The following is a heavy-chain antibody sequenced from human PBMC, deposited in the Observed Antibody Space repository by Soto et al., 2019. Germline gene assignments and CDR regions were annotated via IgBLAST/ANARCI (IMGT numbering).Heavy chain of an antibody. V-gene: IGHV4-39*02. D-gene: IGHD5-12*01. CDR3: ARDQTKWLTDAFDI. CDR2: IYYNGFT. CDR1: GGSISSRNYY. Sequence: QLQLQESGPGLVKPSETLSLTCTVSGGSISSRNYYWGWVRQPPGKGLEWIGSIYYNGFTYYNPSLKIRVTISVDTSKNHFSLKVRSVTATDTAVYYCARDQTKWLTDAFDIWGQGTMVVVSS. J-gene: IGHJ3*02.